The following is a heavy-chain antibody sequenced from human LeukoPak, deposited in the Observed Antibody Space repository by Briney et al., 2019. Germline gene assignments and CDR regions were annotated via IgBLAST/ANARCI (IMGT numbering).Heavy chain of an antibody. CDR3: ARDYFQVSIAVGTIDY. Sequence: GGSLRLSCAASGFTFSSYAMHWVRQAPGKGLEWVAVISYDGSNKYYADSVKGRFTISRDNSKNTLYLQMNSLRAEDTAVYYCARDYFQVSIAVGTIDYWGQGTLVTVSS. CDR2: ISYDGSNK. J-gene: IGHJ4*02. CDR1: GFTFSSYA. D-gene: IGHD6-19*01. V-gene: IGHV3-30-3*01.